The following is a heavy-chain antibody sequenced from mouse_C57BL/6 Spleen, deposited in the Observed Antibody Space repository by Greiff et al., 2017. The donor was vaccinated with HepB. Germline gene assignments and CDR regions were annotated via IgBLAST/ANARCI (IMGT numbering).Heavy chain of an antibody. CDR2: ISSGGDYI. J-gene: IGHJ2*01. CDR1: GFTFSSYA. D-gene: IGHD2-1*01. Sequence: EVKLVESGEGLVKPGGSLKLSCAASGFTFSSYAMSWVRQTPEKRLEWVAYISSGGDYIYYADTVKGRFTISRDNARNTLYLQMSSLKSEDTAMYYCTRARNPYYFDYWGQGTTLTVSS. CDR3: TRARNPYYFDY. V-gene: IGHV5-9-1*02.